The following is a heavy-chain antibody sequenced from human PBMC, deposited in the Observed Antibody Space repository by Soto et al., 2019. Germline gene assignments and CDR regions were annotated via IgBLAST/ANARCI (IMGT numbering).Heavy chain of an antibody. CDR1: GYTFTSYY. V-gene: IGHV1-46*01. J-gene: IGHJ6*04. CDR2: INPSGGST. D-gene: IGHD3-3*01. Sequence: GASVKVSCKASGYTFTSYYMHWVRQAPGQGLEWMGIINPSGGSTSYAQKFQGRVTMTRDTSTSTVYMELSSLRSEDTAVYYCGRVRFLEDPAANYYYYVRGVGGKGTRATVPS. CDR3: GRVRFLEDPAANYYYYVRGV.